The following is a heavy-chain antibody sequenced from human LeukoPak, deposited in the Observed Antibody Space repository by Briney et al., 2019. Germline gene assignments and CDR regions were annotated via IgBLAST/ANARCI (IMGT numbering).Heavy chain of an antibody. V-gene: IGHV4-61*02. CDR3: AKDGAPYSTGWYY. CDR2: MYTSGST. D-gene: IGHD6-19*01. CDR1: GASISSGSYY. Sequence: SETLSPTCTVSGASISSGSYYWNWIRQPAGKGLEWIGRMYTSGSTNFNPSLRSRVTISVDTSKNQLSLKLSSVTAADTAVYYCAKDGAPYSTGWYYWGQGTLVTVSS. J-gene: IGHJ4*02.